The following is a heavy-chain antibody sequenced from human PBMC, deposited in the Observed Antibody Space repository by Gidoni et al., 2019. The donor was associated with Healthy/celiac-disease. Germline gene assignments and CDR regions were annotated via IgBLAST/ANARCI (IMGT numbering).Heavy chain of an antibody. Sequence: EVQPVESGGGLVKPGGSLSLSCAASGFTFSSYSMNWVRQAPGKGLEWVSSISSSSSYIYYADSVKGRFTISRDNAKNSLYLQMNSLRAEDTAVYYCARVLGVVAATFWFDPWGQGTLVTVSS. CDR1: GFTFSSYS. V-gene: IGHV3-21*01. CDR3: ARVLGVVAATFWFDP. J-gene: IGHJ5*02. D-gene: IGHD2-15*01. CDR2: ISSSSSYI.